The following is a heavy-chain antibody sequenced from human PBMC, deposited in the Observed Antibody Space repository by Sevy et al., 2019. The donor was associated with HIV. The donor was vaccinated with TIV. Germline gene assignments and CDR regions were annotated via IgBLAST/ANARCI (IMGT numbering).Heavy chain of an antibody. CDR2: LYYSGTT. J-gene: IGHJ3*02. CDR1: GGSINSYY. V-gene: IGHV4-59*01. Sequence: SETLSLTCTVSGGSINSYYWSWIRQPPGKGVEWIGYLYYSGTTNYNPPLKSRVTISVDTSKRQLSLKLSSVTAADTAVYYCARGYGGNSGAFDIWGQGTMVTVSS. CDR3: ARGYGGNSGAFDI. D-gene: IGHD2-21*02.